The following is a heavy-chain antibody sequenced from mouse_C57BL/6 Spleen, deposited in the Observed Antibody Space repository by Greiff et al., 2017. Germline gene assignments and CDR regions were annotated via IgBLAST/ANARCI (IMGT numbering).Heavy chain of an antibody. Sequence: EVKLMESGGDLVKPGGSLKLSCASSGFTFSSYGMSWVRQTPDKRLEWVATISSGGSYTYYPDSVKGRFTISRDNAKNTLYLQMSSLKSEDTAMYYCARHIYDYDGRRYYFDYWGQGTTLTVSS. CDR3: ARHIYDYDGRRYYFDY. V-gene: IGHV5-6*01. D-gene: IGHD2-4*01. CDR1: GFTFSSYG. CDR2: ISSGGSYT. J-gene: IGHJ2*01.